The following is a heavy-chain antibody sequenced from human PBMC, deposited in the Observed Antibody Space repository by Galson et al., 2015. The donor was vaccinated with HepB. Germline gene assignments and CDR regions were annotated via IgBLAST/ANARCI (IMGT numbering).Heavy chain of an antibody. CDR3: AKVYGSPARFLEYLSTIVYDYYGMDV. D-gene: IGHD3-3*01. CDR2: ISGSGDSA. V-gene: IGHV3-23*01. J-gene: IGHJ6*02. Sequence: SLRLSCAASGFTYSSYAMSWVRQAPGKGLEWISTISGSGDSANYADSVKGRFTISRDNSKSTLYLQMNNLRAEDTAVYYCAKVYGSPARFLEYLSTIVYDYYGMDVWGQRTTVTVSS. CDR1: GFTYSSYA.